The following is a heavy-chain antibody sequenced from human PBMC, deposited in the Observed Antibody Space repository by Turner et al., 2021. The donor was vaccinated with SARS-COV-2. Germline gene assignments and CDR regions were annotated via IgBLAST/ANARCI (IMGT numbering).Heavy chain of an antibody. CDR3: ATPSVSYDSSGYFHFDL. CDR2: IYDSGST. Sequence: QLQLQESGPGLVKPSETLSLTCTVSGGSISSSSYSWGGIRQPPGKGLEWIGSIYDSGSTYYTPSLKSRVSISVDTSKNQFSLRLSSVTAADTAVYYCATPSVSYDSSGYFHFDLWGRGTLVTVSS. CDR1: GGSISSSSYS. D-gene: IGHD3-22*01. V-gene: IGHV4-39*01. J-gene: IGHJ2*01.